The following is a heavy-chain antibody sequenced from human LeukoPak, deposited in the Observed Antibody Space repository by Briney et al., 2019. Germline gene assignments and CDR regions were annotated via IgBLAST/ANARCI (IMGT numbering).Heavy chain of an antibody. J-gene: IGHJ4*02. CDR1: GFTFSTYT. V-gene: IGHV3-21*01. CDR2: ISTSSSYI. CDR3: ARHPGSSVERNFDY. D-gene: IGHD1-1*01. Sequence: SGGSLRLSCAASGFTFSTYTMNWVRQAPGKGLEWVSFISTSSSYIYYADSMKGRFTISRDNAKNSLYLQMNSLRAADTAVYYCARHPGSSVERNFDYWGQGTLVTVSS.